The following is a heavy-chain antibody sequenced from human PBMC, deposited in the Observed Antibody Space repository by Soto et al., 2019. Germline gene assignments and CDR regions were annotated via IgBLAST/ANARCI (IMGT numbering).Heavy chain of an antibody. CDR3: ARGPLRLGEPSPLDY. CDR2: ISSSSSYI. Sequence: PGGSLRLSCAASGFTFSSYSMNWVRQAPGKGLEWVSSISSSSSYIYYADSVKGRFTISRDNAKNSLYLQMNSLRAEDTAVYYCARGPLRLGEPSPLDYWGQGTLVTVSS. V-gene: IGHV3-21*01. D-gene: IGHD3-16*01. CDR1: GFTFSSYS. J-gene: IGHJ4*02.